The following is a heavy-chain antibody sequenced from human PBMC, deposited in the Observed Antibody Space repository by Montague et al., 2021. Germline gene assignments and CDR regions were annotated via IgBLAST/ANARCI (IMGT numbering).Heavy chain of an antibody. CDR1: GFSLNYSGVG. V-gene: IGHV2-5*02. J-gene: IGHJ5*02. CDR2: IYWDDDT. CDR3: AHRLVAGNWFDP. Sequence: PALVKPTQTLRLTCTFSGFSLNYSGVGVGWIRQPPGKALEWLALIYWDDDTRYNPSLRSRLAITRDTSKNQAVLTLTNVAPVDTATYFCAHRLVAGNWFDPWGQGTRVTVAS.